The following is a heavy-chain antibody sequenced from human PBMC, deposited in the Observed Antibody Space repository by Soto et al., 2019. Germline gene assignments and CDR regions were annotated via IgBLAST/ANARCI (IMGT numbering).Heavy chain of an antibody. D-gene: IGHD5-18*01. V-gene: IGHV3-30*18. Sequence: QVQLVESGGGVVQPGRSLRLSCAASGITFSSYGMHWVRQAPGKGLEWVAVISYDGSNKYYADSVKGRFTISRDNSKNTLYLQMNSLRAEDTAVYYCAKGPIQLWLLAFDIWGQGTMVTVSS. CDR1: GITFSSYG. J-gene: IGHJ3*02. CDR3: AKGPIQLWLLAFDI. CDR2: ISYDGSNK.